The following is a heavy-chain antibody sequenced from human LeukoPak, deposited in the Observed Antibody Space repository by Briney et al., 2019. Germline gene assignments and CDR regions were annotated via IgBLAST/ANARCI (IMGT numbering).Heavy chain of an antibody. CDR3: AKSLGSSGWYLTFDY. CDR2: ISGSGGST. CDR1: GFSFGDHA. D-gene: IGHD6-19*01. V-gene: IGHV3-23*01. J-gene: IGHJ4*02. Sequence: GRSLRLSCTASGFSFGDHAMAWVRQAPGKGLEWVSAISGSGGSTYYADSVKGRFTISRDNSKNTLYLQMNSLRAEDTAVYYCAKSLGSSGWYLTFDYWGQGTLVTVSS.